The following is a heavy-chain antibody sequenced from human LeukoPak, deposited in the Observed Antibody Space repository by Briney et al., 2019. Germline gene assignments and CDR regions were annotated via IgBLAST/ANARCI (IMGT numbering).Heavy chain of an antibody. J-gene: IGHJ4*02. D-gene: IGHD4/OR15-4a*01. CDR3: ARRAGAYSHPYDY. V-gene: IGHV3-23*01. CDR1: GLTFSNSG. Sequence: SGGSLRLSCATSGLTFSNSGMSWVRQAPGKGLEWVSSIGYTNTNTYYADSVKGRFTISRDNSKSTVSLQMRSLRAEDTAVYYCARRAGAYSHPYDYWGQGTLVTVSS. CDR2: IGYTNTNT.